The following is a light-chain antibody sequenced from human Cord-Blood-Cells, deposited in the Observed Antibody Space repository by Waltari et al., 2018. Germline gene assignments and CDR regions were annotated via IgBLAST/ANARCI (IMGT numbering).Light chain of an antibody. V-gene: IGKV3-11*01. CDR1: QSVSSY. J-gene: IGKJ5*01. CDR2: DAP. CDR3: QQRSNWPIT. Sequence: EIVLTQSPATLSLSPGERATLSCRASQSVSSYLAWYQQKPAQAPRLLIYDAPNRATGIPARVSGSGSETDFTLTISSLEPEDFAVYYCQQRSNWPITFGQGTRLEIK.